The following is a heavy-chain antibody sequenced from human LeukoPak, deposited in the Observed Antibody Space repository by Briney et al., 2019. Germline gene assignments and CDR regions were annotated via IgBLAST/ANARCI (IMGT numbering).Heavy chain of an antibody. CDR3: ARWQYWDTGGYFDG. V-gene: IGHV4-31*03. D-gene: IGHD2-8*02. CDR1: GGSISGGAYY. J-gene: IGHJ4*02. Sequence: TSETLSLTCTVSGGSISGGAYYWSWIRQPPGKGLEWIGYIYYSGNTYYSPSLKSRVTISVDTSKNQFSLKLSSVTAADTAVYYCARWQYWDTGGYFDGWGQGSLVIVSS. CDR2: IYYSGNT.